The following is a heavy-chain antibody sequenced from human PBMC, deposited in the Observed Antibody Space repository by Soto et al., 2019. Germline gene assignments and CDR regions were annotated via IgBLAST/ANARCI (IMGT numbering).Heavy chain of an antibody. J-gene: IGHJ5*02. CDR2: IYYSGST. CDR1: GGSISSGGYY. V-gene: IGHV4-31*03. Sequence: SETLSLTCTVSGGSISSGGYYWSWIRQNPGKGLEWIGYIYYSGSTYYNPSLKSRVTISVDTSKNQFSLKLSSVTAADTAVYYCARGANEYCSSTSCYRNWFDPWGQGTLVTVSS. CDR3: ARGANEYCSSTSCYRNWFDP. D-gene: IGHD2-2*01.